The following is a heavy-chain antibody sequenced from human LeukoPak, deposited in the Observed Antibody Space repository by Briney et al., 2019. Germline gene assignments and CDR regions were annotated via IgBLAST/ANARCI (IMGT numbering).Heavy chain of an antibody. Sequence: GGSLRLSCAASGFTFSSYSMNWVRQAPGKGLEWVSSISSSSSYIYYADSVKGRFTISRDNAKNSLYLQMNSLRSEDTAVYYCARDHYDILTGYRLDCWGQGTLVTVSS. D-gene: IGHD3-9*01. J-gene: IGHJ4*02. V-gene: IGHV3-21*01. CDR2: ISSSSSYI. CDR1: GFTFSSYS. CDR3: ARDHYDILTGYRLDC.